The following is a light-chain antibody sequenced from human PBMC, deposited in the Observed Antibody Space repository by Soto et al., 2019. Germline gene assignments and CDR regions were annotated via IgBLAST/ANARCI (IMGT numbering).Light chain of an antibody. CDR2: EGT. Sequence: QSALTQPASVSASPRQSITIPCTGTSSDVGSYNLVSWFQQHPGKVPKLLIYEGTKRPSGLSDRFSGSKSGNTASLTISGLQAEDEADYYCCSLTTSHTYVFGSGTKVTVL. J-gene: IGLJ1*01. CDR1: SSDVGSYNL. CDR3: CSLTTSHTYV. V-gene: IGLV2-14*02.